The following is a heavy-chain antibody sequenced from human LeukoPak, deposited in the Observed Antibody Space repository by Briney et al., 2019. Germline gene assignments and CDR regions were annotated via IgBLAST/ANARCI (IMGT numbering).Heavy chain of an antibody. D-gene: IGHD1-26*01. Sequence: PGGSLRLSCTVSGCTFSSDWMSWVRQAPGKGLEWVANIKQDGSEKYYVDSVKGRFTISRDNAKNSLYLQMNSLRADDTAVYYCPWSSVASFDYWGQGTLVTVSS. CDR1: GCTFSSDW. CDR2: IKQDGSEK. CDR3: PWSSVASFDY. V-gene: IGHV3-7*01. J-gene: IGHJ4*02.